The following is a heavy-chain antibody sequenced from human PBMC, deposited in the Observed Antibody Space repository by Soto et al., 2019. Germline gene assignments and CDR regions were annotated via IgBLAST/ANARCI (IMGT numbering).Heavy chain of an antibody. CDR2: SKNKADSYTT. Sequence: EVQLVESGGGLVQPGGSLRLSCAASGFTFSDHYMDWVRQAPGKGLEWVGRSKNKADSYTTEYAASVKGRFSISRDGSKNALFLQINSLKTEDTAVYDCTVWGSGNDFGAAWGQGILVTVSS. CDR3: TVWGSGNDFGAA. D-gene: IGHD3-10*01. CDR1: GFTFSDHY. V-gene: IGHV3-72*01. J-gene: IGHJ4*02.